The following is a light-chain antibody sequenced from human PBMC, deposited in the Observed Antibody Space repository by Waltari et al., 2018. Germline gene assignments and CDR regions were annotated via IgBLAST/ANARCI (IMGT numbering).Light chain of an antibody. CDR1: SSHIGSNY. CDR3: AAWDDSLSGL. CDR2: RNK. Sequence: QSVRTQPPSASGTPGQRVTSSCSGSSSHIGSNYVYWYQQLPGTAPKLLIYRNKQRPSGVPDRFSGSKSGTSASLAISGLRSEDEADYYCAAWDDSLSGLFGGGTKLTVL. V-gene: IGLV1-47*01. J-gene: IGLJ2*01.